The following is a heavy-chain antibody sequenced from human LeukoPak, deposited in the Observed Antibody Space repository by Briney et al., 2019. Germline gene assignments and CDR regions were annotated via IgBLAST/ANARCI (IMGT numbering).Heavy chain of an antibody. V-gene: IGHV4-31*03. CDR2: IYYSGGT. Sequence: PSETLSLTCTVSGGSISSGGYYWSWIRQHPGKGLEWIGYIYYSGGTYYNPSLKSRVTISVDTSKNQFSLKLSSVTAADTAVYYCAKSGYYYGVDYWGQGTLVTVSS. D-gene: IGHD3-22*01. CDR3: AKSGYYYGVDY. J-gene: IGHJ4*02. CDR1: GGSISSGGYY.